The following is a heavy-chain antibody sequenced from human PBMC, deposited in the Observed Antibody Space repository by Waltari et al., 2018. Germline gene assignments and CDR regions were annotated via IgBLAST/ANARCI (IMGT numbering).Heavy chain of an antibody. CDR3: ATYIGASVGTAAFDV. D-gene: IGHD1-1*01. J-gene: IGHJ3*01. V-gene: IGHV4-39*01. CDR2: MSYTGAT. CDR1: GVSITSKRLY. Sequence: QLQLQESGPGLVKPSETMSLTCSVSGVSITSKRLYWGWIRQPPGQGLEWIGTMSYTGATYSSPSLESRVTVSRDTSKNQLSLKLVSVTAADTAVYYCATYIGASVGTAAFDVWGQGTMVAVSS.